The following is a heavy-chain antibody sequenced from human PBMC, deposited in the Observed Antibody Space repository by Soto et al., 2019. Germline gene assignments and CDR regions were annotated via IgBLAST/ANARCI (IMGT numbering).Heavy chain of an antibody. V-gene: IGHV3-21*06. CDR1: GFIFNSYS. CDR3: TRPEGYCPGGNCFPDY. Sequence: GGSLRLSCAASGFIFNSYSMTWVRQAPGKGLEWVSSISSSSDYIFYADSVKGRFTISRDNAKNSLYLQMNSLRAEDTAVYYCTRPEGYCPGGNCFPDYWGQGTLVTVSS. D-gene: IGHD2-8*02. CDR2: ISSSSDYI. J-gene: IGHJ4*02.